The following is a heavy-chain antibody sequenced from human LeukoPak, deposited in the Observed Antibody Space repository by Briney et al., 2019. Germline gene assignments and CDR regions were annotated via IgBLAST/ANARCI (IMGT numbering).Heavy chain of an antibody. Sequence: ASVKVSCKASGYTFTNYGISWVRQAPGQGLEWMGWISAYNGNTNYAQKLQGRVTMTTDTSTSTAYMELRSLRSDDTAVYYCARDLVVGASDAYNEYFQHWGQGTLVTVSS. J-gene: IGHJ1*01. D-gene: IGHD1-26*01. CDR3: ARDLVVGASDAYNEYFQH. V-gene: IGHV1-18*01. CDR2: ISAYNGNT. CDR1: GYTFTNYG.